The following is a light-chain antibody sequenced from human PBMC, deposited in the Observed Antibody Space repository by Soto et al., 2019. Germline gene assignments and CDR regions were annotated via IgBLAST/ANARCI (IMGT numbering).Light chain of an antibody. CDR2: YDI. Sequence: SYELTQPPSVSVAPEKTATITCGGNNIGDKRVHWYRQKPGQAPVLLISYDIDRPSGIPERFSGSNSGNTATLTISRVEAGDEADYYCQVWDIMTDNYVFGGGTKLTVL. V-gene: IGLV3-21*04. J-gene: IGLJ1*01. CDR3: QVWDIMTDNYV. CDR1: NIGDKR.